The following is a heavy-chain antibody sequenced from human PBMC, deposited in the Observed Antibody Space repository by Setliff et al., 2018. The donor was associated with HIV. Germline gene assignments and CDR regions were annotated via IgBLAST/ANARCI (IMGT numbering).Heavy chain of an antibody. V-gene: IGHV1-8*02. CDR1: GYTFTSYD. J-gene: IGHJ4*02. D-gene: IGHD2-15*01. CDR2: MNPNSGNT. Sequence: ASVKVSCKASGYTFTSYDINWVRQATGQGLEWMGWMNPNSGNTGYAQKFQGRVTMTRNTSRSTAYMELSSLRSDDTAIYYCAKPFGSDGSRQLDSWGQGTLVTVSS. CDR3: AKPFGSDGSRQLDS.